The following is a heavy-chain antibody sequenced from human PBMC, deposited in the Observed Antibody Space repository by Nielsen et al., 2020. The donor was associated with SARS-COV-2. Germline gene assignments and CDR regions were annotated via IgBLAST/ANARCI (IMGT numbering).Heavy chain of an antibody. CDR1: GYTFTSYA. CDR2: INPNSGGT. CDR3: ARDKDSSGWYARDY. J-gene: IGHJ4*02. Sequence: ASVKVSCKASGYTFTSYAMNWVRQAPGQGLEWMGRINPNSGGTNYAQKFQGRVTMTRDTSISTAYMELSRLRSDDTAVYYCARDKDSSGWYARDYWGQGTLVTVSS. V-gene: IGHV1-2*06. D-gene: IGHD6-19*01.